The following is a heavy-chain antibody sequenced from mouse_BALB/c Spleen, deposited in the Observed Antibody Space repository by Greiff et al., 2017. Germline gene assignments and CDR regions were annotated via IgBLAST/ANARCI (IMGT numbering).Heavy chain of an antibody. CDR1: GYTFTDYA. V-gene: IGHV1S137*01. Sequence: QVHVKQSGAELVRPGASVKISCKGSGYTFTDYAMHWVKQSHAKSLEWIGVISTYYGDASYNQKFKGKATMTVDKSSSTAYMELARLTSEDSAIYYCAREGYKYDVDWFAYWGQGTLVTVSA. J-gene: IGHJ3*01. CDR2: ISTYYGDA. D-gene: IGHD2-14*01. CDR3: AREGYKYDVDWFAY.